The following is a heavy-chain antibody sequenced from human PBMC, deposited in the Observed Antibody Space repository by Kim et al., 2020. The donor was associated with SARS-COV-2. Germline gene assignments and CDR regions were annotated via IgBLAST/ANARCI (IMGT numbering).Heavy chain of an antibody. CDR2: VYYSGTT. J-gene: IGHJ3*02. CDR3: ATVGHGSSGDYYGAFD. V-gene: IGHV4-39*07. D-gene: IGHD3-22*01. Sequence: SETLSLTCNVSGGSISSSSYYWGWIRQPPGKGLEWIGSVYYSGTTYYSPSLKSRVTISVDTSKDQFSLNLSSATAADTAVYYCATVGHGSSGDYYGAFD. CDR1: GGSISSSSYY.